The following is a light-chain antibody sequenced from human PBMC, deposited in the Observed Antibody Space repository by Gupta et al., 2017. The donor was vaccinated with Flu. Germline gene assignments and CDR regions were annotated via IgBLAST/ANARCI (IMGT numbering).Light chain of an antibody. CDR2: AAS. V-gene: IGKV1-9*01. J-gene: IGKJ4*01. Sequence: SFLSASVGDRVTITCRASQGISSYLAWYQQKPGKAPKLLIYAASTLQSGVPSRFSGSGSGTEFTLTISSRQPEDFATYYCQQLNSYPRSTFGGGTKVEIK. CDR1: QGISSY. CDR3: QQLNSYPRST.